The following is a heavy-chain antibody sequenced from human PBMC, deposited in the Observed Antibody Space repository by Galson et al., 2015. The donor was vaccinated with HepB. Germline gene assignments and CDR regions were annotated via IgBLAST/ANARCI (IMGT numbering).Heavy chain of an antibody. Sequence: SVKVSCKASGYTFTGYYMHWVRQAPGQGLEWMGWINPNSGGTNYAQKFQGRVTMTRDTSISTAYMELSRLRSDDTAVYYCASADFWSVSLSPQTSNTIGGLDIWGQGTMVTVSS. J-gene: IGHJ3*02. CDR3: ASADFWSVSLSPQTSNTIGGLDI. D-gene: IGHD3-3*01. CDR1: GYTFTGYY. V-gene: IGHV1-2*02. CDR2: INPNSGGT.